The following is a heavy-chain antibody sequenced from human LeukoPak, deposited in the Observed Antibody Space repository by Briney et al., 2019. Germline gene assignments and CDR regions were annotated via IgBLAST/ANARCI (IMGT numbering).Heavy chain of an antibody. V-gene: IGHV3-23*01. D-gene: IGHD3-9*01. J-gene: IGHJ4*02. Sequence: GASLRLSCAASGFTFSNYVMSWVRQAPGKGLEWVSAITGSGGNTYYADSVKGLFTISRDNSKNTVFLQMNSLRAEDTAVYYCAKWGDYDVLTGYYVSDYWGQGTLVTVSS. CDR3: AKWGDYDVLTGYYVSDY. CDR2: ITGSGGNT. CDR1: GFTFSNYV.